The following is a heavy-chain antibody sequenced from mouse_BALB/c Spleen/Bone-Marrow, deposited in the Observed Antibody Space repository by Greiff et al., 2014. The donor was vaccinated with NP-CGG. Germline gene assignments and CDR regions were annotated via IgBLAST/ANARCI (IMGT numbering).Heavy chain of an antibody. J-gene: IGHJ3*01. D-gene: IGHD2-2*01. CDR1: GYTFTSYW. Sequence: VQVVESGAELVRPGASVKLSCKASGYTFTSYWMNWVKQRPEQGLEWIGRIDPYDSETHYNQKFKDKAILTVDKSSSTAYMQLSSLTPEDSAVYYCARGRGYDVFAYWGQGTLVTVSA. CDR2: IDPYDSET. V-gene: IGHV1-52*01. CDR3: ARGRGYDVFAY.